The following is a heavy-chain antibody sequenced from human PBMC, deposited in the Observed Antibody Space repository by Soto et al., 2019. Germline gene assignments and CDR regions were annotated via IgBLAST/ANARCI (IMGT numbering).Heavy chain of an antibody. CDR3: ARDGDSGYDLTPYRSYYYGMDG. D-gene: IGHD5-12*01. CDR1: GGTFSSYA. CDR2: IIPIFGTA. Sequence: QVQLVQSGAEVKKPGSSVKVSCKASGGTFSSYAISWVRQAPGHGHEWMGGIIPIFGTANYAQKFQGRVTITADESTSTADMELSSLRSEDTAVYYCARDGDSGYDLTPYRSYYYGMDGWGQGTTVTVCS. V-gene: IGHV1-69*01. J-gene: IGHJ6*02.